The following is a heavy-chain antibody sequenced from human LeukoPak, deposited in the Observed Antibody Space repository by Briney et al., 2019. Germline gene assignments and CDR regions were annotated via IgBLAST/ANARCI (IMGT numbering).Heavy chain of an antibody. D-gene: IGHD3-10*01. J-gene: IGHJ4*02. CDR1: GFTFSSYE. V-gene: IGHV3-48*03. CDR3: ARDHHYGSGSYYY. CDR2: ISSSGSTI. Sequence: GGSLRLSCAASGFTFSSYEMNWVRQAPGKGLEWISYISSSGSTIYYADSVKGRFTTSRDNAKNSLYLQMNSLRAEDTAVYYCARDHHYGSGSYYYWGQGTLVTVSS.